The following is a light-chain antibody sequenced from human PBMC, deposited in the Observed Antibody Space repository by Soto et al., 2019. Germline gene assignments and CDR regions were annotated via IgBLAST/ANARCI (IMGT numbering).Light chain of an antibody. CDR1: NSDIGVYNY. V-gene: IGLV2-14*01. Sequence: QSALTQPASVSGSLGQSITISCTGTNSDIGVYNYGSWYQQHPGKAPRLIIYEVFNRPSGISHRFSGSKSGNTASLTISGLLTEDEADYYCSSYTTSTTVPFGGGTKVTVL. J-gene: IGLJ2*01. CDR2: EVF. CDR3: SSYTTSTTVP.